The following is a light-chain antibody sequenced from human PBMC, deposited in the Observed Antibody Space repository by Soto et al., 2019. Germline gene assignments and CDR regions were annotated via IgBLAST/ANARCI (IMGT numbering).Light chain of an antibody. Sequence: QSALTQPASVSGSPGQSIAISCTGTSSDVGGYNYVSWYQQHPGKTPNLMIYDVSNRPSGVSNRFSGSKSGNTASLTISGLQAEDEAYYYCSSYTSSSTWVFGGGTKLTVL. V-gene: IGLV2-14*01. CDR2: DVS. CDR1: SSDVGGYNY. J-gene: IGLJ3*02. CDR3: SSYTSSSTWV.